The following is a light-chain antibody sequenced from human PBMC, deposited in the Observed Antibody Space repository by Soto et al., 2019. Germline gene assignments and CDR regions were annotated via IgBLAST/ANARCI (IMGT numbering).Light chain of an antibody. V-gene: IGLV2-14*02. Sequence: QSALTQPASVSGSPGQSITISCTGTSSDVGAYNLVSWYQHHPGRAPKLFIFDVSDRPSGVSNRFSGSKSGNTASLTISGIQAEDEAFYYCSSYTNTTTLVFGGVTKVTVL. J-gene: IGLJ3*02. CDR1: SSDVGAYNL. CDR2: DVS. CDR3: SSYTNTTTLV.